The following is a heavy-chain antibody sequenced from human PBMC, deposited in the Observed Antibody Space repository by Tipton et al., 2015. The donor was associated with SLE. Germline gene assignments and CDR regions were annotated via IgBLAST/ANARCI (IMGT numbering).Heavy chain of an antibody. V-gene: IGHV4-34*01. CDR1: GGSFSGYY. CDR3: AASYDYIWGY. J-gene: IGHJ4*02. CDR2: INHSGST. D-gene: IGHD3-16*01. Sequence: TLSLTCAVYGGSFSGYYWSWIRQPPGKGLEWIGEINHSGSTNYNPSLKSRVTISVDTSKNQFSLKLSSVTAADTAVYYCAASYDYIWGYWGQGTLVTVSS.